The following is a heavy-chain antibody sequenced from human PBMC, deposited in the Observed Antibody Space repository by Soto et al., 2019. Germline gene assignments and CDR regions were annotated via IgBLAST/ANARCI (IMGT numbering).Heavy chain of an antibody. Sequence: EVQLVESGGGLVQPGGSLKLSCAASGFTFSGSAMHWVRQASGIGLEWVGRIRSKANSYATAYAASVKGRFTISRDDSKNTAYLQMNSLKTEDTAVYYCTRQGIVVVTADIYYYYYYMDVWGKGTTVTVSS. CDR1: GFTFSGSA. CDR3: TRQGIVVVTADIYYYYYYMDV. V-gene: IGHV3-73*01. CDR2: IRSKANSYAT. D-gene: IGHD2-2*01. J-gene: IGHJ6*03.